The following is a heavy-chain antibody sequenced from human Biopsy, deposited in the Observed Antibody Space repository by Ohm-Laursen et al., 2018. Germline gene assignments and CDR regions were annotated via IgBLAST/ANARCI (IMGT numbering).Heavy chain of an antibody. D-gene: IGHD4-17*01. CDR2: VIPISNTA. CDR3: ATLTEDYGASPDS. Sequence: ESSVKVSCKASGGTFSKYGLSWVRQAPGRGLEWMGRVIPISNTANYAQNFQDRLTITADRSTNTAYMELNSLRSEDTAVYFCATLTEDYGASPDSWGQGTLVVVSS. J-gene: IGHJ4*02. V-gene: IGHV1-69*06. CDR1: GGTFSKYG.